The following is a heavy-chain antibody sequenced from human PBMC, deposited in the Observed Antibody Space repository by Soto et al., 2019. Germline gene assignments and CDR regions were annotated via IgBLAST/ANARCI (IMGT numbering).Heavy chain of an antibody. Sequence: SETLSLTCTVSGGSXXXXSYYWGWXXQPPGKGLEWIGSIYYSGSTYYNPSLKSRVTISVDTSKNQFSLKLSSVTAADTAVYYCASLPTYPWVHYYYMDVWGKGTTVTVSS. V-gene: IGHV4-39*01. D-gene: IGHD2-21*01. CDR1: GGSXXXXSYY. CDR2: IYYSGST. CDR3: ASLPTYPWVHYYYMDV. J-gene: IGHJ6*03.